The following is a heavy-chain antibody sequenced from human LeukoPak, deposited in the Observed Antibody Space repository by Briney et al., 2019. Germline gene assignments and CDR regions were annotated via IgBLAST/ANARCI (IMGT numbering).Heavy chain of an antibody. D-gene: IGHD3-16*01. V-gene: IGHV3-74*01. CDR3: ARDGPARIMITFGGVIYPHAFDI. CDR2: INSDGSST. CDR1: GFTFSSYW. J-gene: IGHJ3*02. Sequence: PGGSLRLSCAASGFTFSSYWMHWVRQAPGKGLVWVSRINSDGSSTSYADSVKGRFTISRDNAKNTLYLQMNSLRAEDTAVYYCARDGPARIMITFGGVIYPHAFDIWGQGTTVTVSS.